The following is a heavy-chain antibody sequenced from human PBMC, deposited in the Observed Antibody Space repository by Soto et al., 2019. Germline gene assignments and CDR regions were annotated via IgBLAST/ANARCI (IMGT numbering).Heavy chain of an antibody. V-gene: IGHV1-8*01. CDR1: GYTSTSYD. CDR2: MNPNSGNT. J-gene: IGHJ5*02. D-gene: IGHD2-15*01. CDR3: ARAIVVVVAASGWFDP. Sequence: ASVKVSCKASGYTSTSYDINWVRQATGQGLEWMGWMNPNSGNTGYAQKFQGRVTMTRNTSISTAYMELSSLRSEDTAVYYCARAIVVVVAASGWFDPWGQGTLVTVSS.